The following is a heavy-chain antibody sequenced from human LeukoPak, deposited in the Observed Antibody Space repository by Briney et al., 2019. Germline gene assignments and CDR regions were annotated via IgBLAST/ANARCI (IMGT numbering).Heavy chain of an antibody. Sequence: SSETLSLTCTVSGGSISSYYWSWIRQPPGKGLEWIGYIYYSGSTNYNPSLKSRVTISVDTSKNQFSLKLSSVTAADTAVYYCARSPSLRPEYYFDCWGQGTLVTVSS. J-gene: IGHJ4*02. CDR2: IYYSGST. CDR3: ARSPSLRPEYYFDC. D-gene: IGHD3-10*01. V-gene: IGHV4-59*01. CDR1: GGSISSYY.